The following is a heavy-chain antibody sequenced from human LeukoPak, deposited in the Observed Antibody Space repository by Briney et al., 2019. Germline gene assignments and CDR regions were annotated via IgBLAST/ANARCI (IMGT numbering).Heavy chain of an antibody. V-gene: IGHV3-21*01. CDR1: GFTFSSYS. Sequence: GGSLRLSCAASGFTFSSYSMNWVRQAPGKGLEWVSSISSSSSYIYYADSVKGRFTISRDNAKNSLYLQMNSLRAEDTAVYYCASRKRIAAAAGGNAFDIWGQGTMVTVSS. CDR2: ISSSSSYI. D-gene: IGHD6-13*01. CDR3: ASRKRIAAAAGGNAFDI. J-gene: IGHJ3*02.